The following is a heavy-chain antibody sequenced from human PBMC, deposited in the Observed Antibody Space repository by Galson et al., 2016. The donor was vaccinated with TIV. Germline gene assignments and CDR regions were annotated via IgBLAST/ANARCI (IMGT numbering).Heavy chain of an antibody. Sequence: SETLSLTCAVYGGSFSNYYWNWIRHSPGKGLEWIGEINDSGSTKCNPSLKSRVSISVDTSKNQFSLRPTSVNAADTAVYYCARGRYLRTHYYGSGRDFDYWAQGTLVTVSS. CDR3: ARGRYLRTHYYGSGRDFDY. D-gene: IGHD3-10*01. CDR2: INDSGST. V-gene: IGHV4-34*01. CDR1: GGSFSNYY. J-gene: IGHJ4*02.